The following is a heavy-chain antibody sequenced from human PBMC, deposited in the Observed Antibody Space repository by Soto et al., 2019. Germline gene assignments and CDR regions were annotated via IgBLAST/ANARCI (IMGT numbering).Heavy chain of an antibody. J-gene: IGHJ4*02. CDR1: GASISDYY. Sequence: QVQLQESGPGLVKPSETLSLTCNVSGASISDYYWRWIRQPQGKGLECIGYIYTSGNTNYNPSLKRRVTISVDTSKNQFTLKLRSVTAADTDVYYCASHVGSGYSDYWGQGTLVTVSS. V-gene: IGHV4-59*13. CDR2: IYTSGNT. D-gene: IGHD1-26*01. CDR3: ASHVGSGYSDY.